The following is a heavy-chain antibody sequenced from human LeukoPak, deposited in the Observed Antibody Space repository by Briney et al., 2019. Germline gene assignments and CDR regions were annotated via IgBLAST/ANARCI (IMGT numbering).Heavy chain of an antibody. CDR2: ISYDGGNK. CDR3: ARDYATDTDMV. J-gene: IGHJ4*02. CDR1: GFTFSNYA. Sequence: GGSLRLSCAASGFTFSNYAMHWVRQAPGKGLEWVAVISYDGGNKYFADSVKGRFTISRDNSKNTVSLQMSSLRAEDTAVYYCARDYATDTDMVWGQGTLVTVSS. D-gene: IGHD5-18*01. V-gene: IGHV3-30-3*01.